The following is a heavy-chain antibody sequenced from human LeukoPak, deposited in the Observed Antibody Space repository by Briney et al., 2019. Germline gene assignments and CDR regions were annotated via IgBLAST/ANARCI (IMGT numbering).Heavy chain of an antibody. D-gene: IGHD2-15*01. CDR2: IYYGGST. CDR3: ARLLAGCPGGRCRAHFDY. Sequence: SETLSLTCSVSGDSINSNYWSWMRQPPGKGLEWNGYIYYGGSTNYNPSLKSRVSMSVDTSKNQFSLNLSSVTAADTAVYYCARLLAGCPGGRCRAHFDYWGQGTLVTVSS. J-gene: IGHJ4*02. CDR1: GDSINSNY. V-gene: IGHV4-59*01.